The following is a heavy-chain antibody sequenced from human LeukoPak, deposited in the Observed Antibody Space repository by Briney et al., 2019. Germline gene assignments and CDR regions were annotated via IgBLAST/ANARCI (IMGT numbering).Heavy chain of an antibody. D-gene: IGHD3-16*01. CDR3: ARLVLSYGNAFDH. CDR2: IYYSGST. J-gene: IGHJ4*02. CDR1: GGSISSGDYY. Sequence: PSQTLSLTCTVSGGSISSGDYYWSWIRQPPGKGLEWIGYIYYSGSTYYHSSLRSRVTISVDTSKNHFSLGLSSVTAADTAVYYCARLVLSYGNAFDHWGQGALVTVSS. V-gene: IGHV4-30-4*01.